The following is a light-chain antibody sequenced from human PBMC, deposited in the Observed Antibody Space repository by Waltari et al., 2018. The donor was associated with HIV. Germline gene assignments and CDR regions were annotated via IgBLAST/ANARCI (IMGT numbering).Light chain of an antibody. CDR3: QQYGSSPRT. J-gene: IGKJ1*01. V-gene: IGKV3-20*01. Sequence: EIVLTQSPGPLSLSPGERASLSCRASQSVSSSYVAWYQQKPGQAPRLLIYGASSRAPGIPDRFSGSGSGTDFTLTISRLEPEDFAVYYCQQYGSSPRTFGQGTKVEIK. CDR2: GAS. CDR1: QSVSSSY.